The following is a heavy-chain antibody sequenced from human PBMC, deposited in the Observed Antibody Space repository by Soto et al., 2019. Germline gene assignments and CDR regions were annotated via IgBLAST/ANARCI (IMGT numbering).Heavy chain of an antibody. J-gene: IGHJ6*02. CDR2: VYYNGNT. D-gene: IGHD5-12*01. CDR1: GGSISGSSYY. V-gene: IGHV4-39*02. CDR3: ARECTVATIGGGMDV. Sequence: QLQLQESGPGLMKPSETLSLTCTVSGGSISGSSYYWGWIRQPPGKGLGWIGSVYYNGNTYYDPSLKSRVSMSVDPSRNQFSLKLSSVTAADPAVYYCARECTVATIGGGMDVWGQGTTVTVSS.